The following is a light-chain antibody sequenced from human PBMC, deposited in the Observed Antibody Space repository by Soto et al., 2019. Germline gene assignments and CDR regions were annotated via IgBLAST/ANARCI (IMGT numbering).Light chain of an antibody. CDR1: PSISTD. Sequence: IVMTQSPATMSVSPGERATLSCRASPSISTDLAWYQQKPGQAPRLLIYDASTRATGVPARFSGSGSGTEFTLTISSLQSEDFAVYYCQHYNNWPLSFGQGTKREIK. CDR2: DAS. CDR3: QHYNNWPLS. V-gene: IGKV3-15*01. J-gene: IGKJ2*01.